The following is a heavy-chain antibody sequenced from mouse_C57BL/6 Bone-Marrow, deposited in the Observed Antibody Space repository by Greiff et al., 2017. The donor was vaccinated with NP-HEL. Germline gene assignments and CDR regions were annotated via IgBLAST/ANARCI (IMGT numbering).Heavy chain of an antibody. D-gene: IGHD4-1*01. V-gene: IGHV1-19*01. Sequence: EVNLVESGPVLVKPGASVKMSCKASGYTFTDYYMNWVKQSHGKSLEWIGVINPYNGGTSYNQKFKGKATLTVDKSSSTAYMELNSLTSEDSAVYYCASLANWVWFAYWGQGTLVTVSA. CDR2: INPYNGGT. CDR3: ASLANWVWFAY. CDR1: GYTFTDYY. J-gene: IGHJ3*01.